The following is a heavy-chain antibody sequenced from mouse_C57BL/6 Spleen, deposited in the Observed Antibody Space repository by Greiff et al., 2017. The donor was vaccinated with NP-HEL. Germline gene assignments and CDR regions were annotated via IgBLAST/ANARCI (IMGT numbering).Heavy chain of an antibody. D-gene: IGHD4-1*01. CDR3: ARPGTRDAMDY. CDR2: IHPNSGST. CDR1: GYTFTSYW. J-gene: IGHJ4*01. V-gene: IGHV1-64*01. Sequence: QVQLQQSGAELVKPGASVKLSCKASGYTFTSYWMHWVKQRPGQGLEWIGMIHPNSGSTNYNEKFKSKATLTVDKSSSTAYMQLSSLTSEDSAVYYCARPGTRDAMDYWGQGTSVTVSS.